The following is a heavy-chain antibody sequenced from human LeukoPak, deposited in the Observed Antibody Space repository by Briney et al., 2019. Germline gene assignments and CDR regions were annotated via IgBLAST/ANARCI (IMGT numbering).Heavy chain of an antibody. D-gene: IGHD3-22*01. Sequence: GGSLRLSCEASGFTFTTYSMTWVRQAPGKGLEWVSIISSGSSAIFSADALKGRFTISRDNAKNSLYLQMNSLRAEDTAVYYCARDGSSDYYWGGAFDIWGQGTMVTVSS. CDR1: GFTFTTYS. CDR2: ISSGSSAI. CDR3: ARDGSSDYYWGGAFDI. J-gene: IGHJ3*02. V-gene: IGHV3-21*01.